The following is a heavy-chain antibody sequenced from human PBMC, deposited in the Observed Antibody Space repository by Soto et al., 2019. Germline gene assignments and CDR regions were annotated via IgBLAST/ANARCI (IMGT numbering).Heavy chain of an antibody. CDR3: VATYGDYLDY. V-gene: IGHV5-51*01. J-gene: IGHJ4*02. D-gene: IGHD4-17*01. CDR2: IYPDDSDS. CDR1: GYKLTTYW. Sequence: GESLKISCKGSGYKLTTYWIGWVRQMPGKGLEWMAIIYPDDSDSRYSPSFQGQVTISADKSISTAYLQWSSLKASDTAIYYCVATYGDYLDYWGQGTLVTVSS.